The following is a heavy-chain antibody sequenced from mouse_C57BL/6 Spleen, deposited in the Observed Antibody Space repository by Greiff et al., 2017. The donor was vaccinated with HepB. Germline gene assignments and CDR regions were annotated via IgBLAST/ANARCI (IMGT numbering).Heavy chain of an antibody. CDR3: ARRAVVAPNWYFDV. CDR1: GYTFTDYN. V-gene: IGHV1-22*01. CDR2: INPNNGGT. D-gene: IGHD1-1*01. Sequence: EVQLQESGPELVKPGASVKMSCKASGYTFTDYNMHWVKQSHGKSLEWIGYINPNNGGTSYNQKFKGKATLTVNKSSSTAYMELRSLTSEDSAVYYCARRAVVAPNWYFDVWGTGTTVTVSS. J-gene: IGHJ1*03.